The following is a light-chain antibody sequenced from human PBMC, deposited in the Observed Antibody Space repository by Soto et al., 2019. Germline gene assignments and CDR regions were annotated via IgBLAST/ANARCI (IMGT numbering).Light chain of an antibody. CDR2: EVS. CDR1: SSDVGGYNY. V-gene: IGLV2-14*01. J-gene: IGLJ3*02. CDR3: SSYTSSSTRV. Sequence: QSVLTQPASVSGSPGQSITISCTGTSSDVGGYNYVSWYQQHPGKAPKLMIYEVSNRPSGVSNRFSGSKSGNTASLTISGLHPEDEADYYCSSYTSSSTRVFGGGTKLTVL.